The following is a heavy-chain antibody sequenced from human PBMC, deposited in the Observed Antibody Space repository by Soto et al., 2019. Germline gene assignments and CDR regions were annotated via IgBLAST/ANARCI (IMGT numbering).Heavy chain of an antibody. CDR2: IYYSGST. J-gene: IGHJ6*02. D-gene: IGHD6-13*01. Sequence: PSETLSLTCTVSGGSISSYYWSWIRQPPGKGLEWIGYIYYSGSTNYNPSLKSRVTISVDTSKNQFSLKLSSVTAADTAVYYCARDPSSYSSSWPYYYGMDVWGQGTTVTVSS. CDR3: ARDPSSYSSSWPYYYGMDV. V-gene: IGHV4-59*01. CDR1: GGSISSYY.